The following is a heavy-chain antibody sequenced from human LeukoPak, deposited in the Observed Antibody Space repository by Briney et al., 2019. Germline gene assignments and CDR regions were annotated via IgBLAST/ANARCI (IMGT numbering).Heavy chain of an antibody. D-gene: IGHD1-26*01. Sequence: SQTLSLTCTVSGGSISSGGSYWSWIRQHPGKGLEWIGCIYYGGTTYYNPSLRSRVAMSVDTSKNQFSLKLNSVTAADTAVYYCARRATTYYFDYWGQGTLVTVSS. V-gene: IGHV4-31*03. CDR3: ARRATTYYFDY. CDR2: IYYGGTT. J-gene: IGHJ4*02. CDR1: GGSISSGGSY.